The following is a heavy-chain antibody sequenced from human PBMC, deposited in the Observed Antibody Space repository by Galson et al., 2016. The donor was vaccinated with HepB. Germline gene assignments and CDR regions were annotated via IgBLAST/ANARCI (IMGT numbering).Heavy chain of an antibody. J-gene: IGHJ3*02. CDR1: GFIFSNYW. D-gene: IGHD3-16*01. V-gene: IGHV3-74*01. CDR2: IHSDGSTT. Sequence: SLRLSCAASGFIFSNYWMHWVRQAPGKGLVWVSRIHSDGSTTSYADSVKGRFTVSRDNAKNTLYMQMNSLRAEDTAVYYCARDGGIPGAAFDIWGQGTMVTVSS. CDR3: ARDGGIPGAAFDI.